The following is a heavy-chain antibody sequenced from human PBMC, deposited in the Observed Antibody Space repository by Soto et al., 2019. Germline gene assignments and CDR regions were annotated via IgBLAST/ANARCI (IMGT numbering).Heavy chain of an antibody. CDR3: ARETDDSSGYDPGLVFAY. CDR2: IYYSGST. CDR1: GGSVSSGSYY. Sequence: PSETLSLTCTVSGGSVSSGSYYWSWIRQPPGKGLEWIGYIYYSGSTNYNPSLKSRVTISVDTSKNQFSLKLSSVTAADTAVYYCARETDDSSGYDPGLVFAYWGQGTLVTVSS. D-gene: IGHD3-22*01. J-gene: IGHJ4*02. V-gene: IGHV4-61*01.